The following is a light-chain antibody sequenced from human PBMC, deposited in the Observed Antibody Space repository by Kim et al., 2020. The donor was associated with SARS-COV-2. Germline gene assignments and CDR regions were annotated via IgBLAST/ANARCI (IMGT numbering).Light chain of an antibody. CDR3: YSAADKNWV. Sequence: YELTQPSSVSVSPGQTARITCSGDVVAKKYVRWLQQKPGQAPVVVIYKDSERPAGIPERVSGSRSGTTVTLTISGAQVEDEADYSCYSAADKNWVFGGGTQLTVL. CDR2: KDS. J-gene: IGLJ3*02. V-gene: IGLV3-27*01. CDR1: VVAKKY.